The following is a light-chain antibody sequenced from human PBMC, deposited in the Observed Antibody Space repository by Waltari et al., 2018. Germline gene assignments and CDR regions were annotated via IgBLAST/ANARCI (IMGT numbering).Light chain of an antibody. J-gene: IGKJ4*01. Sequence: IPLTQSPSSLSASVGDRVPITCRAGQAPSNYLVWYQQKPGKAPRLLIYAASTLQSGVPPRFSGRDSETAFTLSISGLQPEDFATYFCQHLDNYPTFGGGTRVENK. CDR1: QAPSNY. CDR2: AAS. V-gene: IGKV1-9*01. CDR3: QHLDNYPT.